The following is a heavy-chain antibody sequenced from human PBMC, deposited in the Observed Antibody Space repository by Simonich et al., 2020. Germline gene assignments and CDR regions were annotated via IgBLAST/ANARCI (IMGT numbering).Heavy chain of an antibody. CDR1: GGSFSGYY. V-gene: IGHV4-34*01. J-gene: IGHJ3*02. CDR2: INHSGST. Sequence: QVQLQQWGAGLLKPSETLSLTCAVYGGSFSGYYWSWIRQPPGKGLEWIGEINHSGSTNYNPSLKSRVTISVDTSKNQFSLKLGSGTAADTAVYYCARGKGWKNAFDIWGQRTMVTVSS. CDR3: ARGKGWKNAFDI. D-gene: IGHD1-1*01.